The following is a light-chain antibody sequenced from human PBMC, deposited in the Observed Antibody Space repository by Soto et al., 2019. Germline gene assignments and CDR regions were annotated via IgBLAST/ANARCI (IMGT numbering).Light chain of an antibody. J-gene: IGKJ1*01. CDR3: QQYNSYPWT. CDR1: HSISSW. Sequence: DIQMTQSPSTLSASVGDRVTITCRASHSISSWLAWYQQKPGKAPKLLIYKASSLESGVPSRFSGSGSGTDFTLTISSLQPDDFAIYYCQQYNSYPWTFGQGTKVEIK. V-gene: IGKV1-5*03. CDR2: KAS.